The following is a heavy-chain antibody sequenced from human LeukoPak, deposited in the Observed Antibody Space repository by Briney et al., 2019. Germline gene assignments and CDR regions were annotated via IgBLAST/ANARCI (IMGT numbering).Heavy chain of an antibody. J-gene: IGHJ3*02. CDR2: MNQDGSEK. D-gene: IGHD3-22*01. CDR3: AKGIVVVISGNAFDI. V-gene: IGHV3-7*03. CDR1: GFIFSNYW. Sequence: PGGSLRLSCAASGFIFSNYWMSWVRQAPGKGLEWVANMNQDGSEKYYVDSVKGRFTISRDNAKNSLYLQMNSLRAEDTAVYYCAKGIVVVISGNAFDIWGQGTMVTVSS.